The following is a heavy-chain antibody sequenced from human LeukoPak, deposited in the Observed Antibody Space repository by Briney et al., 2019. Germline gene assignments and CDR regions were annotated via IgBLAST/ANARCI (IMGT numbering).Heavy chain of an antibody. D-gene: IGHD3-22*01. CDR1: GFTFSSYW. CDR3: ARGFDSSGRDY. J-gene: IGHJ4*02. CDR2: INSDGSST. V-gene: IGHV3-74*01. Sequence: GGSLRLSCAVSGFTFSSYWMHWVRQAPGKGLVWVSRINSDGSSTSYADSVKGRFTISRDNAKNTLYLQMNSLRVEDTAVYYCARGFDSSGRDYWGQGALVTVSS.